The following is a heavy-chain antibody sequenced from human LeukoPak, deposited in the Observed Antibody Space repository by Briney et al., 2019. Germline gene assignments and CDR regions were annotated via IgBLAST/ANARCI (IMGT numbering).Heavy chain of an antibody. CDR3: ARQYYYDSSGYYGVDY. V-gene: IGHV2-70*04. CDR2: IDWGDDK. CDR1: GFSLSTSGMR. J-gene: IGHJ4*02. Sequence: SGPTLVNPTQTLTLTCTFSGFSLSTSGMRVSWIRQPPGKALEWLARIDWGDDKFYSTSLKTRLTISKDTSKNQVVLTMTNMDPVDTATYYCARQYYYDSSGYYGVDYWGQGTLVTVSS. D-gene: IGHD3-22*01.